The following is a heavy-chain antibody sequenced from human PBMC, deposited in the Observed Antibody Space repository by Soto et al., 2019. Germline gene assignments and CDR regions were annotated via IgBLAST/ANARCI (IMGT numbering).Heavy chain of an antibody. D-gene: IGHD3-22*01. Sequence: ASVKVSCKASGYTFTGYYMHWVRQAPGQGLEWMGWINPNSGGTNYAQKFQGWVTMTRDTSISTAYMELSRLRSDDTAVYYCARDLNYYDSSGYPTGAFDIWGQ. CDR2: INPNSGGT. V-gene: IGHV1-2*04. CDR3: ARDLNYYDSSGYPTGAFDI. J-gene: IGHJ3*02. CDR1: GYTFTGYY.